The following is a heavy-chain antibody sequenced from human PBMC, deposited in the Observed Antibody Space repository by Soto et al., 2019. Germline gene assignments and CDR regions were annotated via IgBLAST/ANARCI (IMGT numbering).Heavy chain of an antibody. Sequence: QLQESGPGLVKPSQTLSLTCTVSGGSISNGGYYWTWIREHPGKGLEWIGYIYYSGSTFYNPSLKSGLKISVDTSKNQFSMRLSSVTAADTAVYYCARLNWDGGYWGQGTLVTVSS. CDR2: IYYSGST. CDR3: ARLNWDGGY. V-gene: IGHV4-31*03. D-gene: IGHD1-20*01. CDR1: GGSISNGGYY. J-gene: IGHJ4*02.